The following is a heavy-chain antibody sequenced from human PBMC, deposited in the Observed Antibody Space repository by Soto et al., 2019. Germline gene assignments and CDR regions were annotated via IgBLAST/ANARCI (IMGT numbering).Heavy chain of an antibody. CDR1: GFTFTRYS. Sequence: GGSLRLSCAGSGFTFTRYSINWVRQAPGKGLEWVSSISSTTNYIYYGDSMKGRFTISRDNAKNSLYLEMNSLRAEDTAVYYCARQSEDLTSNFDYWGQGTLVPVSS. J-gene: IGHJ4*02. CDR2: ISSTTNYI. CDR3: ARQSEDLTSNFDY. V-gene: IGHV3-21*06.